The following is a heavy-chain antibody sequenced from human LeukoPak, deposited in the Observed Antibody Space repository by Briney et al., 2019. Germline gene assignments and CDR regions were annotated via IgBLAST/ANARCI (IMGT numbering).Heavy chain of an antibody. J-gene: IGHJ4*02. Sequence: GGSLRLSCAASGFTFSSYAMSWVRQAPGKGLEWVSAISGSGGSTYYADSVKGRFTISRDNAKNSLYLQMNSLRAEDTAVYYCARDRGAGTPPFDYWGQGTLVTVSS. CDR2: ISGSGGST. V-gene: IGHV3-23*01. D-gene: IGHD3-10*01. CDR1: GFTFSSYA. CDR3: ARDRGAGTPPFDY.